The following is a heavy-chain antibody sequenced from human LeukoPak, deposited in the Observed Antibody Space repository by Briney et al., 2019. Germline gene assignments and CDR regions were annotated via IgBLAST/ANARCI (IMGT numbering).Heavy chain of an antibody. V-gene: IGHV3-11*04. Sequence: LSLTCAVYGGSFSGYYWSWIRQPPGKGLEWVSYITSGGSTIYYADFVKGRFTISRDNARNSLYLQMNSLRAEDTAVYYCARGVGYRGYVDYWGQGTLVTVSS. CDR2: ITSGGSTI. J-gene: IGHJ4*02. CDR3: ARGVGYRGYVDY. D-gene: IGHD5-12*01. CDR1: GGSFSGYY.